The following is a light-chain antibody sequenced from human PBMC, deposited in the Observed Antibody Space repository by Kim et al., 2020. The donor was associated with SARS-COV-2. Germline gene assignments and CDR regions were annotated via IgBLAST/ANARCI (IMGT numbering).Light chain of an antibody. CDR1: SSNVGRHV. CDR2: NGN. CDR3: ATWDVSLNGWV. V-gene: IGLV1-44*01. J-gene: IGLJ3*02. Sequence: GQRVTISCSGSSSNVGRHVVNWYQQLPGTAPKVFIYNGNLRPSGVPDRFSGSRSGTSASLAISGLQSEDEADYYCATWDVSLNGWVFGGGTQLTVL.